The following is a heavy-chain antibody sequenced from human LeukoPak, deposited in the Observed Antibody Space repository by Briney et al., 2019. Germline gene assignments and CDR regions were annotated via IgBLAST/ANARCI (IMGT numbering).Heavy chain of an antibody. CDR2: IWYDGSNK. V-gene: IGHV3-33*01. J-gene: IGHJ4*02. CDR3: ARMYSSFDY. Sequence: GGSLRLSCAASGFTFSSYGMHWVRQAPGKGLEWVAVIWYDGSNKYYADSVKGRFTISRDNAKNSLYLQMNSLRAEDTAVYYCARMYSSFDYWGQGTLVTVSS. D-gene: IGHD6-13*01. CDR1: GFTFSSYG.